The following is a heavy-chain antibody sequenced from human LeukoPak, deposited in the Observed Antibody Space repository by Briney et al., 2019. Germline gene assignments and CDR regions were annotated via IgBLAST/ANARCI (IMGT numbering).Heavy chain of an antibody. V-gene: IGHV3-21*01. J-gene: IGHJ6*02. CDR2: ISSSSSYI. CDR3: ASAAAGYYYYYGMDV. D-gene: IGHD6-13*01. Sequence: PGGSLRLSCTASGFTFSTYTMHWVRQAPGKGLEWVSSISSSSSYIYYADSVKGRFTISRDNAKNSLYLQMNSLRAEDTAVYYCASAAAGYYYYYGMDVWGQGTSVTVSS. CDR1: GFTFSTYT.